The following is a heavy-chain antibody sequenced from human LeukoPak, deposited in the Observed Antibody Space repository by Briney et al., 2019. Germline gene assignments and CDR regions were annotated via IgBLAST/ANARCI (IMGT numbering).Heavy chain of an antibody. CDR2: LSGSGGST. V-gene: IGHV3-23*01. J-gene: IGHJ3*02. Sequence: GGSLRLSCAASGLTLSSNAMSWVRQAPGKGLEWVSALSGSGGSTYYADSVKGRFTISRDNSKNTLYLQMNSLRAEDTAVDYCAKGVTSRSRGYAFDIWGQGTMVTVSS. CDR3: AKGVTSRSRGYAFDI. CDR1: GLTLSSNA. D-gene: IGHD4-11*01.